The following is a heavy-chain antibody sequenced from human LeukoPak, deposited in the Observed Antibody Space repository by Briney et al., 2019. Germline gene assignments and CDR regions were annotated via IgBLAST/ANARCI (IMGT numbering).Heavy chain of an antibody. Sequence: SETLSLTCTVSGGFMSSYYWSWIRQPPGKGLEWIGYIYYSGSTNYNPSLKSRVTISVDTSKNQFSLKLSSVTAADTAVYYCARGHGPLFDYWGQGTLVTVSS. J-gene: IGHJ4*02. CDR1: GGFMSSYY. V-gene: IGHV4-59*12. CDR3: ARGHGPLFDY. CDR2: IYYSGST.